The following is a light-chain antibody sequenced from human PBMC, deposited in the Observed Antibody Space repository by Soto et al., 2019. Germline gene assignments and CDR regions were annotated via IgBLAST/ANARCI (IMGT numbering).Light chain of an antibody. J-gene: IGLJ2*01. V-gene: IGLV2-11*01. CDR2: DVS. Sequence: QSALTQPRSASGSPGQSVTISCTGTSSDVGGYNYVSWYQQHPGKAPKLMIYDVSKRPSGVPDRFSGSKSGNTASLTISGIQAEDEADYYCCSYAGSYTLFGGGTKLTVL. CDR3: CSYAGSYTL. CDR1: SSDVGGYNY.